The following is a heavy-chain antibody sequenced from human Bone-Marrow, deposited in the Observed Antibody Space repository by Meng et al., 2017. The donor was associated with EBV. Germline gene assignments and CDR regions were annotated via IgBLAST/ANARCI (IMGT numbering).Heavy chain of an antibody. Sequence: TSNESFLPLVQPPWTPPLNSTLPGFLLTTIGWGLGLIRQPPGKALEWLALIYWNEEKRFSPSLKSRLAITKDTSKNQVILTMTNMDPLDTATYYCAHRPGSSWSRFDYWGQGALVTVSS. CDR2: IYWNEEK. V-gene: IGHV2-5*01. J-gene: IGHJ4*02. CDR3: AHRPGSSWSRFDY. D-gene: IGHD6-13*01. CDR1: GFLLTTIGWG.